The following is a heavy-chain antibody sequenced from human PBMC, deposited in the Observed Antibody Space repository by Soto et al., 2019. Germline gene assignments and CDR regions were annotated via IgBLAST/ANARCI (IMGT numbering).Heavy chain of an antibody. CDR3: ARDGDIAARSWFDP. CDR2: IIPIFGTA. D-gene: IGHD6-6*01. CDR1: GGTFSSYA. Sequence: ASVKVSCKASGGTFSSYAISWVRQAPGQGLEWMGGIIPIFGTANYAQKFQGRVTITADESTSTAYMELSSLRSEDTAVYYCARDGDIAARSWFDPGAREPWSPSPQ. V-gene: IGHV1-69*13. J-gene: IGHJ5*02.